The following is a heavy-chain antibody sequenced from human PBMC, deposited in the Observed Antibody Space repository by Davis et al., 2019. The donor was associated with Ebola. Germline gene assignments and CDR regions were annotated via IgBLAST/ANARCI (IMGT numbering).Heavy chain of an antibody. D-gene: IGHD2-21*02. J-gene: IGHJ1*01. CDR2: IYSGGST. CDR1: GFTVSSNY. V-gene: IGHV3-53*01. CDR3: AKSGGDCYSRGDCYFQH. Sequence: PGGSLRLSCAASGFTVSSNYMSWVRQAPGKGLEWVSVIYSGGSTYYVDSVKGRFTISRDNSKNTLYLQMNSLRAEDTAVYYCAKSGGDCYSRGDCYFQHWGQGALVTVSS.